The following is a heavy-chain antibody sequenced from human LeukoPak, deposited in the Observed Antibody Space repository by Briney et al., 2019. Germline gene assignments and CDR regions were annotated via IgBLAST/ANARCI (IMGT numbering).Heavy chain of an antibody. Sequence: PGGSLRLSCAASGFTFTSYAMNWVRQAPGKGLEWVSAISGSGVSTYYADSVKGRFTISRDNSKNMLYLQMSSLRAEDTAVYYCAKDGPLVGPYYFDYWGQGTLVTVSS. V-gene: IGHV3-23*01. CDR1: GFTFTSYA. D-gene: IGHD1-26*01. CDR2: ISGSGVST. J-gene: IGHJ4*02. CDR3: AKDGPLVGPYYFDY.